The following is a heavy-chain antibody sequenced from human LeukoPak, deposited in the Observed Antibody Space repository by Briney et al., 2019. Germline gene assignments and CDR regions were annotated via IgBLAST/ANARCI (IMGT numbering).Heavy chain of an antibody. V-gene: IGHV4-39*07. CDR2: IYYSGST. J-gene: IGHJ4*02. CDR3: ASQMYRSSSVADLGY. D-gene: IGHD6-6*01. Sequence: PSETLSLTCTISGGSVSDYYWSWIRQPPGKGLEWIGSIYYSGSTYYNPSLKSRVTISVDTSKNQFSLKLSSVTAADTAVYYCASQMYRSSSVADLGYWGQGTLVIVSS. CDR1: GGSVSDYY.